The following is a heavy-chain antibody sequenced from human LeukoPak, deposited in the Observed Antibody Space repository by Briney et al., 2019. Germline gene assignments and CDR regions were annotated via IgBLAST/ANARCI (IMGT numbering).Heavy chain of an antibody. V-gene: IGHV4-59*08. CDR1: GGSIGSYY. CDR2: IYYSGST. CDR3: ARGVGDCSSTSCSLNYYYYYGMDV. D-gene: IGHD2-2*01. Sequence: SETLSLTCTVSGGSIGSYYWSWIRQPPGKGLEWIGYIYYSGSTNYNPSLKSRVTISVDTSKNQFSLKLSSVTAADTAVYYCARGVGDCSSTSCSLNYYYYYGMDVWGQGTTATVSS. J-gene: IGHJ6*02.